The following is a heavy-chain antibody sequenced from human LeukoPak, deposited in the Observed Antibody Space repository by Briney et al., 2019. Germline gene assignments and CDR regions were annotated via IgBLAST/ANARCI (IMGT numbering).Heavy chain of an antibody. D-gene: IGHD5-18*01. CDR2: ISGYNGNI. CDR1: GYTFTSYG. Sequence: ASVKVSCKASGYTFTSYGISWVRQAPGQGLEWMGWISGYNGNINYAQKFRGRVTMTTDTSTSTAYMELRSLRSDDTAVYYCARESRGYRYGYYYYYDMDVWGQGTTVTVSS. J-gene: IGHJ6*02. CDR3: ARESRGYRYGYYYYYDMDV. V-gene: IGHV1-18*01.